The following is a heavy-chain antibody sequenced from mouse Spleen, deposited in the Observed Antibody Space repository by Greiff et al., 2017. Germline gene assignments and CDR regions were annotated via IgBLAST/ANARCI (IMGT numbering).Heavy chain of an antibody. V-gene: IGHV1-19*01. J-gene: IGHJ4*01. CDR3: ARELWKGVDY. CDR1: GYTFTDYY. Sequence: VQLQQSGPELVKPGASVKISCKASGYTFTDYYMNWVKQSHGKSLEWIGVINPYNGGTSYNQKFKGKATLTVDKSSSTAYMELNSLTSEDSAVYYCARELWKGVDYWGQGTSVTVSS. CDR2: INPYNGGT. D-gene: IGHD1-1*02.